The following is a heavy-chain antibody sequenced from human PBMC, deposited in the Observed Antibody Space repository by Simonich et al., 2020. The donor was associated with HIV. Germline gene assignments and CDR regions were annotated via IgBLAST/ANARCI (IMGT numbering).Heavy chain of an antibody. J-gene: IGHJ4*02. CDR1: GFTFSSYA. V-gene: IGHV3-30*07. Sequence: QVQLVESGGGVVQPGRSLRLSCAASGFTFSSYAMHWVRQAPGKGREWVAVISYDGSNKYYADSVKGRFTISRDNSKNTLYLQMNSLRAEDTAVYYCASVGDQIDYWGQGTLVTVSS. CDR3: ASVGDQIDY. CDR2: ISYDGSNK.